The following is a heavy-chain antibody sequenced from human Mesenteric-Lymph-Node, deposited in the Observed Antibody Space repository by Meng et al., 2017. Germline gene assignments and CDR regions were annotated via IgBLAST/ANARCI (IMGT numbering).Heavy chain of an antibody. CDR2: IYYSGST. CDR3: ASPLGILGIVDL. CDR1: GGSISSGDYY. V-gene: IGHV4-30-4*01. D-gene: IGHD7-27*01. J-gene: IGHJ2*01. Sequence: QVRLQELGPGRVKPSQTLSLTCTVSGGSISSGDYYWSWIRQPPGKGLELIGHIYYSGSTSYNPSLKSRVTISVDKSKNQFSLKLTSVTAADTAVYYCASPLGILGIVDLWGRGTLVTVSS.